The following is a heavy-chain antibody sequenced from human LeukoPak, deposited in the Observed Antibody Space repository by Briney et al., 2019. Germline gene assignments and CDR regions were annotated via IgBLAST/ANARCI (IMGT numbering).Heavy chain of an antibody. CDR2: IWYDGSNK. Sequence: PGGSLRLSCAASGFTFSSYGMHWVRQAPGKGLEWVAVIWYDGSNKYYADSVKGRFTISRDNSKNTLYLQMNSLRAEDTAVYYCARDGQQLAPYALDVWGQGTPVTVSS. CDR3: ARDGQQLAPYALDV. V-gene: IGHV3-33*01. D-gene: IGHD6-13*01. CDR1: GFTFSSYG. J-gene: IGHJ6*02.